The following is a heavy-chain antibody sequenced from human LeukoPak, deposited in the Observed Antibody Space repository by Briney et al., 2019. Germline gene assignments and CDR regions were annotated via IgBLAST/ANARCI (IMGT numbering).Heavy chain of an antibody. CDR1: GFTFSSYG. V-gene: IGHV3-21*01. Sequence: PGGSLRLSCAASGFTFSSYGMNWVRQAPGKGLEWVSSISSSSSYIYYADSVKGRFTISRDNTKNSLYLQMNSLRAEDTAVYYCARDHMATTFFDYWGQGTLVTVSS. D-gene: IGHD5-24*01. CDR3: ARDHMATTFFDY. J-gene: IGHJ4*02. CDR2: ISSSSSYI.